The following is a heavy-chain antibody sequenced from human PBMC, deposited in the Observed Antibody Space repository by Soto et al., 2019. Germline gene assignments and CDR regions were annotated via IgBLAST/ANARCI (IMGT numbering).Heavy chain of an antibody. CDR3: ARGVRKYNYYYYYMDV. D-gene: IGHD1-1*01. CDR1: GYTFTSYD. J-gene: IGHJ6*03. Sequence: QVQLVQSGAEVKKPGASMKVSCKASGYTFTSYDINWVRQATGQGLEWMGWMNPNSGNTGYAQKFQGRVTMTRNTSISTAYMELSSLRSEDTAVYYCARGVRKYNYYYYYMDVWGKGTTVTVSS. V-gene: IGHV1-8*01. CDR2: MNPNSGNT.